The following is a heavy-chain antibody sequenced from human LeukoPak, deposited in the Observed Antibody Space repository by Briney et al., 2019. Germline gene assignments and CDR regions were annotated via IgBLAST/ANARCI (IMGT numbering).Heavy chain of an antibody. D-gene: IGHD2-2*01. CDR2: IYHSGST. Sequence: PSGTLSLTCAVSGGSISSSNWWSWVRQPPGKGLEWIGEIYHSGSTNYNPSLKSRVTISVDKSKNQFSLKLSSVTAADTAVYYWGRDPPARKTWYRDLWAGGTRVSVS. J-gene: IGHJ2*01. V-gene: IGHV4-4*02. CDR1: GGSISSSNW. CDR3: GRDPPARKTWYRDL.